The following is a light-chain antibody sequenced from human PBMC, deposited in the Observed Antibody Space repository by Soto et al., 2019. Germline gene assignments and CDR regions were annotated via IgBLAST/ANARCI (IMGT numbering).Light chain of an antibody. V-gene: IGLV2-11*01. Sequence: QSALTQPHSVSGSPGQSVTISCTGTSSDVGGYNYVSWYQQHPGKAPKLMIYDVSKRPSGVPDRFSGSKSGNTASLTISGLQAEDEADYYCCSYAGSYTLVFGGWTKLTVL. J-gene: IGLJ3*02. CDR2: DVS. CDR3: CSYAGSYTLV. CDR1: SSDVGGYNY.